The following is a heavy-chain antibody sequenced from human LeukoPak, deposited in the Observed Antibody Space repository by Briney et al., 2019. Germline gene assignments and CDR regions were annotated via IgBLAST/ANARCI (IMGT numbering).Heavy chain of an antibody. J-gene: IGHJ4*02. Sequence: PGESLKISCKCLGYSFSSYWNAWVRQTPGKGLEWMGIIYPGGSETRYDPSFQGQVTISADMSTSTAYLQWSSLRASDTAMYYCARASRDGYNQNFDHWGQGTLVTVSS. CDR3: ARASRDGYNQNFDH. V-gene: IGHV5-51*01. CDR1: GYSFSSYW. CDR2: IYPGGSET. D-gene: IGHD5-24*01.